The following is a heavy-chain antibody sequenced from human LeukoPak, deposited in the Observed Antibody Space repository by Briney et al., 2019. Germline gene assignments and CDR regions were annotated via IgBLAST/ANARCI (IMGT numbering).Heavy chain of an antibody. CDR2: IYPGDSDT. J-gene: IGHJ4*02. V-gene: IGHV5-51*01. D-gene: IGHD3-10*01. CDR1: GYSFTSYW. Sequence: GESLKISCKGSGYSFTSYWIGWVRQMPGKGLEWMGIIYPGDSDTRYSPSFQGQVTISADKSISTAYLQWSSLKASDTAMYYCARYSYYYGSGSSDAYFDYWGQGTLGTVSS. CDR3: ARYSYYYGSGSSDAYFDY.